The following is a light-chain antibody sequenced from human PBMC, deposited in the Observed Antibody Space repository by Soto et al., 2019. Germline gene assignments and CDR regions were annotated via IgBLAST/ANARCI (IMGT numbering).Light chain of an antibody. CDR2: YDD. CDR1: RSNIGDNA. CDR3: SAWDDSLNGYV. V-gene: IGLV1-36*01. Sequence: QSVLTQPPSVSEAPRQRVTISCSGSRSNIGDNAVNWYQQLPGKAPKLLIYYDDLLPSGVSGRFSGSKSGTSASLAIRGLQSDDEADYYCSAWDDSLNGYVFGTGTKLTVL. J-gene: IGLJ1*01.